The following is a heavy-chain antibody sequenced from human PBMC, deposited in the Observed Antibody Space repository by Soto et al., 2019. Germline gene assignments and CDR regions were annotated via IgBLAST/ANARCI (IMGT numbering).Heavy chain of an antibody. CDR1: GYTFTSYY. D-gene: IGHD3-16*02. Sequence: GASVKVSCKASGYTFTSYYMHWVRQAPGQGLEWMGIINPSGGSTSYAQKFQGRVTMTRDTSTSTVYMELSSLRSEDTAVYYCARETHIGDYDYIWGSYRHWYSDYWGQGTLVTVSS. CDR2: INPSGGST. J-gene: IGHJ4*02. V-gene: IGHV1-46*03. CDR3: ARETHIGDYDYIWGSYRHWYSDY.